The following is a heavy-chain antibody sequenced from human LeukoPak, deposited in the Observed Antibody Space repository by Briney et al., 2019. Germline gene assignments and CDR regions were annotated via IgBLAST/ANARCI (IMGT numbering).Heavy chain of an antibody. CDR1: GGSISGYY. CDR2: MYYNGNT. D-gene: IGHD3-3*01. J-gene: IGHJ4*02. V-gene: IGHV4-59*01. Sequence: PSETLSLTCTVSGGSISGYYWSWIRQPPGMPLEWIGYMYYNGNTNYNPSLKSRVTISVDTSKSQFSLKLRFVTAADTAVYYCARAGYDFWSGYRGPDYFDSWGQGTLVTVSS. CDR3: ARAGYDFWSGYRGPDYFDS.